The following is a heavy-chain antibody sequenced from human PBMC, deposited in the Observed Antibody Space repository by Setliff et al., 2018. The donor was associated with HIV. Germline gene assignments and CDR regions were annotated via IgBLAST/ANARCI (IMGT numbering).Heavy chain of an antibody. CDR3: ARAYRDNVWGSWRQISSWFDS. D-gene: IGHD3-16*01. V-gene: IGHV4-34*01. CDR1: GGSFNEYY. J-gene: IGHJ5*01. Sequence: PSETLSLTCAVYGGSFNEYYRNWIRQIPGKGLEWIGEINHSGSTNYNESLKRRLRISVDTSKNQFSLSLNSVTAADTAVYYCARAYRDNVWGSWRQISSWFDSWGQGNLVTVSS. CDR2: INHSGST.